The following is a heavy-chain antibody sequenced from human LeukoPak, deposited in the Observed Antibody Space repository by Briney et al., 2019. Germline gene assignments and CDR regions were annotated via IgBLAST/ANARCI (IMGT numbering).Heavy chain of an antibody. CDR1: GGTFSSYA. J-gene: IGHJ4*02. CDR2: IIPIFGTA. Sequence: SVKVSCKASGGTFSSYAISWVRQAPGQGLEWMGGIIPIFGTANYAQKFQGRVTITTDESTSTAYMELSSLRSEDTAVYYCGRVLIDRDKTFDYWGQGTLVTVSS. CDR3: GRVLIDRDKTFDY. D-gene: IGHD1-14*01. V-gene: IGHV1-69*05.